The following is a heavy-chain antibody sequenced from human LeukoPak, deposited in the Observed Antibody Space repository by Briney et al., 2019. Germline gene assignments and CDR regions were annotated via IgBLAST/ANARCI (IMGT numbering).Heavy chain of an antibody. CDR2: INPNSGGT. V-gene: IGHV1-2*02. CDR1: GYTFTVYY. D-gene: IGHD1-26*01. Sequence: ASVKVSCKASGYTFTVYYMHWVRQAPGQGLEWMGWINPNSGGTNYAQKFQGRVTMTKDTSISTAYMELSSLRSEDTAVYYCARDPIVGAYRFDYWGQGTLVTVSS. CDR3: ARDPIVGAYRFDY. J-gene: IGHJ4*02.